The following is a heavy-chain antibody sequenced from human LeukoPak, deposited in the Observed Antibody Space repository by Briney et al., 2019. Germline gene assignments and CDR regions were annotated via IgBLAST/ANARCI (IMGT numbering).Heavy chain of an antibody. Sequence: SETLSLTCTVSGGSISRYYWSWIRQPPGKRLEWIGYISYSGSTNYNPSLKSRVTISVDTSQNQFSLKLSSVTAADTAMYYCARHLYESRGQTSFDYWGQGTLATVSS. V-gene: IGHV4-59*08. CDR1: GGSISRYY. J-gene: IGHJ4*02. CDR3: ARHLYESRGQTSFDY. CDR2: ISYSGST. D-gene: IGHD3-22*01.